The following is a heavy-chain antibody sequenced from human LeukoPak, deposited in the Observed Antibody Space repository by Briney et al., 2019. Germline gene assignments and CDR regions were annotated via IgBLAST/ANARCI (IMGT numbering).Heavy chain of an antibody. J-gene: IGHJ4*02. CDR3: ARGVAVAGQPGHFDY. CDR1: GFTLSDYY. D-gene: IGHD6-19*01. CDR2: ISSSGSTI. V-gene: IGHV3-11*01. Sequence: GGSLRLSCAASGFTLSDYYMSWIRQAPGKGLEWVSYISSSGSTIYYADSVKGRFTISRDNAKNSLYLQMNSLRAEDTAVCYCARGVAVAGQPGHFDYWGQGTLVTASS.